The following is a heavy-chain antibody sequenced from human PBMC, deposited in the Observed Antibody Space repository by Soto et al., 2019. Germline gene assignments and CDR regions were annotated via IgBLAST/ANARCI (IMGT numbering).Heavy chain of an antibody. CDR3: ARVGGYYYDSSGYYSSCYFDY. Sequence: TGGSLRLSCAASGFTFSSYWMSWVRQAPGKGLEWVANIKQDGSEKYYVDSVKGRFTISRDNAKNSLYLQMNSLRAEDTAVYYCARVGGYYYDSSGYYSSCYFDYWGQGTLVTVSS. J-gene: IGHJ4*02. V-gene: IGHV3-7*01. CDR1: GFTFSSYW. CDR2: IKQDGSEK. D-gene: IGHD3-22*01.